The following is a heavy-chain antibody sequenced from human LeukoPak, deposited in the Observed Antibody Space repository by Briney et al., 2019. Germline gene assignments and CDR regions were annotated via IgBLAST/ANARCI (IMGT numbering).Heavy chain of an antibody. CDR1: GFTFSTCV. V-gene: IGHV3-64*01. D-gene: IGHD1-20*01. J-gene: IGHJ5*02. CDR3: AAQTTLTGAYDP. Sequence: PGGSLRLSCAASGFTFSTCVMLWVRQDPGMGLEYVSSIDPNGKTSYYANSVKGRFTISRDNSNNMLYLQMGSLTTEDMAVYYCAAQTTLTGAYDPWGQGTLVTVSS. CDR2: IDPNGKTS.